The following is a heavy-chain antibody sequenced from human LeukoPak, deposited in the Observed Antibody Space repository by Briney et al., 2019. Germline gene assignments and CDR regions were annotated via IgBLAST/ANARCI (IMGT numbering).Heavy chain of an antibody. V-gene: IGHV3-23*01. CDR3: AMRAGY. J-gene: IGHJ4*02. D-gene: IGHD3-10*01. Sequence: GGSLRLSCAASGLTFSAYAMCWVRQAPGKGLEWVSGISGSGRGTYYADSVKGRFTISRDNSKNTLYLQLNSLRAEDTAEYYCAMRAGYWGQGTLVTVSS. CDR1: GLTFSAYA. CDR2: ISGSGRGT.